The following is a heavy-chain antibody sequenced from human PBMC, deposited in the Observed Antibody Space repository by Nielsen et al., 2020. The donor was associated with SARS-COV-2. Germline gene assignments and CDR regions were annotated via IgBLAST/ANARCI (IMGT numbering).Heavy chain of an antibody. CDR3: ARDSSGWYAWTTYYYYGTDV. J-gene: IGHJ6*02. V-gene: IGHV3-48*01. Sequence: WIRQPPGKGLEWVSYISSSSSTIYYADSVKGRFTISRDNAKNSLYLQMNSLRAEDTAVYYCARDSSGWYAWTTYYYYGTDVWGQGTTVTVSS. D-gene: IGHD6-19*01. CDR2: ISSSSSTI.